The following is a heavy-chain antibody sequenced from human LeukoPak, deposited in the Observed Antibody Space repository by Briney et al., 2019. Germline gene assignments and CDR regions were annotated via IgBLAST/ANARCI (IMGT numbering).Heavy chain of an antibody. CDR1: GFTFSDYT. Sequence: GRSLRLSCAASGFTFSDYTLNWVRQPPGKGLEWVSSITGDSTYIYYADSEKGRFTVSRDNAKNSLYLHINSLRAADTAVYYCARVQGSPYWGQGTLVTVSS. CDR3: ARVQGSPY. V-gene: IGHV3-21*01. J-gene: IGHJ4*02. CDR2: ITGDSTYI.